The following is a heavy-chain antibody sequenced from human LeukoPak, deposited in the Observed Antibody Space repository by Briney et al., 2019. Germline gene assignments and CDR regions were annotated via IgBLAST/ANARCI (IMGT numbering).Heavy chain of an antibody. CDR3: ARARSSSSSDTYYYYYYMDV. CDR2: ISSGGRPI. V-gene: IGHV3-48*01. J-gene: IGHJ6*03. CDR1: GFTFSTCN. D-gene: IGHD6-6*01. Sequence: PGGSLRLSCAASGFTFSTCNMNWVRQAPGKGLEWVSYISSGGRPIYYADSVKGRFTISRDNAKNSLYLQMSSLRVEDTAVYYCARARSSSSSDTYYYYYYMDVWGKGTTVTVSS.